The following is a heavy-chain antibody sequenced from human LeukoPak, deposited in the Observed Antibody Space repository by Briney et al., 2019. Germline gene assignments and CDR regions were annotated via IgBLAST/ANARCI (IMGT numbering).Heavy chain of an antibody. V-gene: IGHV3-23*01. CDR3: AKDKSSGWSYHYFDY. Sequence: GGSLRLSCAASGFTFSSYAMSWVRQAPGKGLEWVSAVSGSGASTYYADSVKGRFTISRDNSKNTLYLQMNSLRAEDTAVYNCAKDKSSGWSYHYFDYWGQGTLVTVSS. CDR2: VSGSGAST. D-gene: IGHD6-19*01. CDR1: GFTFSSYA. J-gene: IGHJ4*02.